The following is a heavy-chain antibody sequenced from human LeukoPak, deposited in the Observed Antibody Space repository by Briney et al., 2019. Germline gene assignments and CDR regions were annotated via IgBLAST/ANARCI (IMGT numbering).Heavy chain of an antibody. CDR3: ARGMVVTADIDNY. V-gene: IGHV3-74*01. CDR2: INTDGSST. CDR1: GFTFSSYW. D-gene: IGHD2-21*02. J-gene: IGHJ4*02. Sequence: GGSLRLSCAASGFTFSSYWMHWVRQAPGKGLVWVSRINTDGSSTSYADSVKGRFTISRDNAKNTLYLQMNSLRAEDTAVYYCARGMVVTADIDNYWGQGTLVTVSS.